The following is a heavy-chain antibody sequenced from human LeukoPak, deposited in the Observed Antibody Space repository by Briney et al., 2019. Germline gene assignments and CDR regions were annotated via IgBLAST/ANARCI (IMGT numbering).Heavy chain of an antibody. CDR1: GGSISSSNW. Sequence: LRETLSLTCAVSGGSISSSNWWSWVRQPPGKGLEWIGEIYHSGSTNYNPSLKSRVTISVDKSKNQFSLKLSSVTAADTAVYYCARGADCSSTSCYARYYYYMDVWGKGTTVTISS. V-gene: IGHV4-4*02. CDR3: ARGADCSSTSCYARYYYYMDV. J-gene: IGHJ6*03. CDR2: IYHSGST. D-gene: IGHD2-2*01.